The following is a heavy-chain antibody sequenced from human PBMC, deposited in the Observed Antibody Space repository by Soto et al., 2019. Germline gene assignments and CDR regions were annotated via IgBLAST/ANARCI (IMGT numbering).Heavy chain of an antibody. D-gene: IGHD3-10*01. Sequence: QVQLVQSGAEVKKPGASVKVSCKASGYTFTGYYVHWVRQAPGQGLAWMGVIIPLFRKTNVAQKFQGRVTFTADESTSSLYMEVSSLTSEDTAVYYCARARLSNGDPNIYFFYGLDVWGQGTTITVSS. CDR1: GYTFTGYY. V-gene: IGHV1-69*01. J-gene: IGHJ6*02. CDR3: ARARLSNGDPNIYFFYGLDV. CDR2: IIPLFRKT.